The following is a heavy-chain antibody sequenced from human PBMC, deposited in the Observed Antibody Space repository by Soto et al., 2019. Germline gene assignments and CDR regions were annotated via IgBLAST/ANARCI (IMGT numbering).Heavy chain of an antibody. D-gene: IGHD4-17*01. V-gene: IGHV4-59*12. CDR1: GGSISSYY. CDR3: ARVTNYGNSAPFDP. Sequence: QVQLQESGPGLVKPSETLSLTCSVSGGSISSYYWTWIRQPPGQGLEWIGYIYYSGGTNYNPSLKTRVTISVDTSKNHFSLNLSSVTAADTAVYYYARVTNYGNSAPFDPWGQGTLVTVSS. J-gene: IGHJ5*02. CDR2: IYYSGGT.